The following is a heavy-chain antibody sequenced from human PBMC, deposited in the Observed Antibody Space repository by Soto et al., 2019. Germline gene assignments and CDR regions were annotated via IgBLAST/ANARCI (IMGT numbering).Heavy chain of an antibody. D-gene: IGHD5-18*01. CDR1: GFSLSTSGVG. CDR3: AHSVGWGYSYGYPY. V-gene: IGHV2-5*02. Sequence: QITLKESGPTLVKPTQTLTLTCTFSGFSLSTSGVGVGWIRQPPGKALEWLALLYWDDDKRYSPSLKSRLTITNDPSKDQVVLTMTNMDPVDTATYYCAHSVGWGYSYGYPYWGKGTLVTVSS. J-gene: IGHJ4*02. CDR2: LYWDDDK.